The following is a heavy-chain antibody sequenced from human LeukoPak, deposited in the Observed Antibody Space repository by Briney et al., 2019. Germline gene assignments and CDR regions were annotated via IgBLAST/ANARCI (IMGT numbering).Heavy chain of an antibody. J-gene: IGHJ4*02. D-gene: IGHD3-10*01. Sequence: ASVKVSCKASGYTFTGYYMHWVRQAPGQGLEWMGWINPNSGGTNYAQKFQGRVTMTRDTSISTAYMELSRLRSDDTAVYYCARNNPYGSGSYYTTGPFDYWGQGTLVTVSS. CDR2: INPNSGGT. CDR3: ARNNPYGSGSYYTTGPFDY. CDR1: GYTFTGYY. V-gene: IGHV1-2*02.